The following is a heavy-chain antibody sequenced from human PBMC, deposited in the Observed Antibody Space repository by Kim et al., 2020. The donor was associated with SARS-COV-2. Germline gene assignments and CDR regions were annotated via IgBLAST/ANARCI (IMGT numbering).Heavy chain of an antibody. D-gene: IGHD3-22*01. J-gene: IGHJ4*02. CDR1: GYTFSDYA. CDR2: IDTNTGNP. CDR3: TRADFDRSGYSDY. Sequence: ASVKVSCKASGYTFSDYALHWVRQARGQGHEWMGWIDTNTGNPTYAQGFTGRFVFSVDTSVRTAFLQISSLEVDDTAIYYCTRADFDRSGYSDYWGQGTLVTVSS. V-gene: IGHV7-4-1*02.